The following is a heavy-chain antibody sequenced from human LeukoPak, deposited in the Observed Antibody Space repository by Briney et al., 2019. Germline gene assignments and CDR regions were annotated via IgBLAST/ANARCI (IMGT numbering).Heavy chain of an antibody. CDR3: ARHQQEVAGTLDY. CDR2: IYYSGST. J-gene: IGHJ4*02. CDR1: GGSISSYY. D-gene: IGHD6-19*01. Sequence: SETLSLTCTVSGGSISSYYWSWIRQPPGKGLEWIGYIYYSGSTNYNPSLKSRVTLSVDTSKNQSSLKLSSVTAADTAVYYCARHQQEVAGTLDYWGQGTLVTVYS. V-gene: IGHV4-59*08.